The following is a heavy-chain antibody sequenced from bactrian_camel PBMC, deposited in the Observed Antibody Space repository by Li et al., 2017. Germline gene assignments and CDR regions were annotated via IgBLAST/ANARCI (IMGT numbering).Heavy chain of an antibody. Sequence: VQLVESGGGLVQPGESLRLSCVASGFTFSDYQMSWVRQAPGKGREWVASIDSGGSTTYYADSVKGRFTASRDNAQNTVYLQMNSLKPDDTAVYSCARVRGVVAVGFVDYWGQGTQVTVS. D-gene: IGHD6*01. CDR2: IDSGGSTT. J-gene: IGHJ4*01. CDR1: GFTFSDYQ. CDR3: ARVRGVVAVGFVDY. V-gene: IGHV3S40*01.